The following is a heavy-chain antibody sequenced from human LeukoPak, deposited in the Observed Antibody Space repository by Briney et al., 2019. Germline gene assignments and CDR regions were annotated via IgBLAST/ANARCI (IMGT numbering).Heavy chain of an antibody. CDR2: INHSGST. D-gene: IGHD2-2*02. CDR3: ARGRYCSSTSCYSPRPSYGMDV. V-gene: IGHV4-39*07. J-gene: IGHJ6*02. Sequence: PSETLSLTCTVSGGSISSSGYYWGWIRQPPGKGLEWIGEINHSGSTNYNPSLKSRVTISVDTSKNQFSLKLSSVTAADTAVYYCARGRYCSSTSCYSPRPSYGMDVWGQGTTVTVSS. CDR1: GGSISSSGYY.